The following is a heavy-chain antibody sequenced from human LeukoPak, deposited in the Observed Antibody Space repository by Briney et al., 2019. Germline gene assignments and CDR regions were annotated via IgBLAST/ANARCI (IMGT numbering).Heavy chain of an antibody. D-gene: IGHD2-2*01. V-gene: IGHV4-39*02. Sequence: SETLSLTCTVSGGSISSSSYYWGWIRQPPGKGLEWIGSINYSGTTYYNPSLKSRVIVSVDTSKNHFSLKLSSVTAADTAVYYCARLPIVVVPSTSFDIWGQGTMVTVSS. CDR1: GGSISSSSYY. CDR2: INYSGTT. CDR3: ARLPIVVVPSTSFDI. J-gene: IGHJ3*02.